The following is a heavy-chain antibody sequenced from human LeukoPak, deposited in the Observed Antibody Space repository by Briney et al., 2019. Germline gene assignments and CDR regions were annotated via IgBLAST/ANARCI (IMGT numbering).Heavy chain of an antibody. V-gene: IGHV4-34*01. CDR2: INHSGST. J-gene: IGHJ4*02. Sequence: SSETLSLTCAVYGGSFSGYYWSWIRQPPGKGLEWIGEINHSGSTNYNPSLKSRVTISVDTSKNQFSLTLSSVTAADTAVYYCARGLALYSSGWSLGYWGQGTLVTVSS. D-gene: IGHD6-19*01. CDR1: GGSFSGYY. CDR3: ARGLALYSSGWSLGY.